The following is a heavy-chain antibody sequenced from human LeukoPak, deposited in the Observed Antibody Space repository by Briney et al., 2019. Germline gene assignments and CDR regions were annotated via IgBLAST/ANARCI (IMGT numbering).Heavy chain of an antibody. J-gene: IGHJ4*02. CDR2: IYTSGST. D-gene: IGHD2-2*01. V-gene: IGHV4-4*07. CDR3: ARLGYCSSTSCYHY. Sequence: MPSETLSLTCTVSGGSISSYYWSWIRQPAGKGLEWIGRIYTSGSTNYNPSLKSRVTISVDKSKNQFSLKLSSVTAADTAVYYCARLGYCSSTSCYHYWGQGTLVTVSS. CDR1: GGSISSYY.